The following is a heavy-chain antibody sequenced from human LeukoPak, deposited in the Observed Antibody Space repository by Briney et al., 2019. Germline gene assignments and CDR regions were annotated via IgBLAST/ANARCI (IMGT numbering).Heavy chain of an antibody. D-gene: IGHD2-15*01. CDR2: TIPMFGSA. Sequence: SVKVSCKASRDTFDSYSISWLRQAPGQGLEWMGGTIPMFGSANYAQKFQGRVTITTDQTMTTAYMELSSLSSEDTAVYYCARVGRSRGSLPNSYYYMDVWGKGTTATVSS. J-gene: IGHJ6*03. CDR3: ARVGRSRGSLPNSYYYMDV. CDR1: RDTFDSYS. V-gene: IGHV1-69*05.